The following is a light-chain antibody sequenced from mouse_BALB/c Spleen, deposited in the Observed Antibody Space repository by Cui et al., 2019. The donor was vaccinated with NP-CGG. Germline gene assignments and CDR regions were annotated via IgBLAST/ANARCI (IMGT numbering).Light chain of an antibody. V-gene: IGLV1*01. CDR2: GTN. Sequence: QAVVTQESALTTSPGETVTLTCRSSTGAVTTSNYANWVQEKPDHLFTGLIGGTNNRAPGVPARFSGSLIGDKAVLTITGAQTEYETIYFCALWYSNHWVFGGGTKLTVL. J-gene: IGLJ1*01. CDR3: ALWYSNHWV. CDR1: TGAVTTSNY.